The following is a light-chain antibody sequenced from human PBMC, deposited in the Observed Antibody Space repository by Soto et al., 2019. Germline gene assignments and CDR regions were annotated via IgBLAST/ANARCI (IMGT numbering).Light chain of an antibody. J-gene: IGKJ4*01. CDR1: QSISSW. CDR2: DAS. CDR3: QQYNSYSPLT. V-gene: IGKV1-5*01. Sequence: IQMTPTPSTLSASVGDRVTITCRASQSISSWLAWYQQKPGKAPKLLIYDASSLESGVPSGFSGSGSGTEFTLTISSLQPDDFATYYCQQYNSYSPLTFGGGTKVDIK.